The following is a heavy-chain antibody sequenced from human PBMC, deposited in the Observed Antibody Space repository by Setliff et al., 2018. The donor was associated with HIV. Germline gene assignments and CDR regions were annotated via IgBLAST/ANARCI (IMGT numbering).Heavy chain of an antibody. Sequence: GGSLRLSCEASGFSVTDTYMGWVRQAPGKGLEWVTLMYKGGKTYYADFVKGRFTIARNDSKNTVSLQMTNLGTGDTAMYYCAKGGYGGAYYVAGYWGQGTLVTVSS. D-gene: IGHD5-18*01. J-gene: IGHJ4*02. CDR1: GFSVTDTY. CDR2: MYKGGKT. CDR3: AKGGYGGAYYVAGY. V-gene: IGHV3-66*02.